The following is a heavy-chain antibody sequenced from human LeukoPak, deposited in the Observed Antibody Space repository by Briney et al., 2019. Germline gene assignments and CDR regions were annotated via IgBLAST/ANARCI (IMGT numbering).Heavy chain of an antibody. CDR1: GFTFSSYA. J-gene: IGHJ2*01. CDR2: ISTSGGST. V-gene: IGHV3-23*01. CDR3: AGSDTIGYLPREWDYWYFDR. Sequence: PGGSLRLSCAASGFTFSSYAMSWVRQAPGKGLEWVATISTSGGSTYYADFVKGRFTISRDNSKNTLYLQLNSLRAEDTAVYYCAGSDTIGYLPREWDYWYFDRWGRGTLVTVSS. D-gene: IGHD3-22*01.